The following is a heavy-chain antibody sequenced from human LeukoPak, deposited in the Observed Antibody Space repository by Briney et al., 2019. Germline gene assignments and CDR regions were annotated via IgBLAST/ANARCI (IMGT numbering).Heavy chain of an antibody. V-gene: IGHV4-34*01. CDR1: GGSFSGYY. Sequence: SETLSLTCGVYGGSFSGYYWSWIRQSPGKGLEWIGKINHSGGTNYNPSLKSRLTISVDTSRNQFSLKLTSVTAADTAVYYCARECHYYDSSGYYVPGYFDLRGRGTLVTVSS. CDR2: INHSGGT. D-gene: IGHD3-22*01. CDR3: ARECHYYDSSGYYVPGYFDL. J-gene: IGHJ2*01.